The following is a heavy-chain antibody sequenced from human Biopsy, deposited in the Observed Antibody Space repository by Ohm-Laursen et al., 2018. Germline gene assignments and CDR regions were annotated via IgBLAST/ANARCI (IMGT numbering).Heavy chain of an antibody. CDR3: ARMDCSGGSCHYYSYGMDV. CDR2: IHHSGST. D-gene: IGHD2-15*01. CDR1: GGSFTGHY. V-gene: IGHV4-4*09. Sequence: GTLSLTCSVSGGSFTGHYWSWIRQPPGKGLECIGNIHHSGSTNYNPSHKSRLTISVDTSKNQFSLKLSSVTAADTAVYYCARMDCSGGSCHYYSYGMDVWGQGTTVTVSS. J-gene: IGHJ6*02.